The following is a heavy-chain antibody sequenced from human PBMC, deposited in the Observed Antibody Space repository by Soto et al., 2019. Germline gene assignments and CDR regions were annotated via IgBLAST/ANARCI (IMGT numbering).Heavy chain of an antibody. V-gene: IGHV3-30*18. Sequence: QVQLVESGGGVVQPGRSLRLSCAASGFNFKNYGMHWVRQALGKGPEWVAVISNDGSDKYYADSVKGRFTVSRDNSRNTLDLQMNSLTAEDTALYHCGKVDHDKGLLNWFDPWGQGTRVTVSS. CDR2: ISNDGSDK. CDR3: GKVDHDKGLLNWFDP. CDR1: GFNFKNYG. J-gene: IGHJ5*02.